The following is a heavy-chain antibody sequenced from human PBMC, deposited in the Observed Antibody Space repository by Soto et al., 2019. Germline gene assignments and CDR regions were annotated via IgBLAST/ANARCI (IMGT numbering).Heavy chain of an antibody. Sequence: EVQLLESGGGLVQPGGSLRLSCAASGFTFSSYAMSWVRQAPGKGLEWVSAISGSGGSTYYADSVKGRFTISRDNSKNTLYLQLNSLRAEDTAVYYCAKGRHLVVWVAATALDYWGQGTLVTVSS. CDR3: AKGRHLVVWVAATALDY. CDR2: ISGSGGST. D-gene: IGHD2-15*01. CDR1: GFTFSSYA. V-gene: IGHV3-23*01. J-gene: IGHJ4*02.